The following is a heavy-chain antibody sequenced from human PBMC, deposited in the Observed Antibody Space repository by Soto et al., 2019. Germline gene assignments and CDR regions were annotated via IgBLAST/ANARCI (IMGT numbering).Heavy chain of an antibody. CDR2: IYWDDDK. V-gene: IGHV2-5*02. J-gene: IGHJ5*02. Sequence: QITLKESGPTLVKPTQTLTLTCTFSGFSLSTSGVGVGWIRQPPGKALEWLALIYWDDDKRYSPSLKSRLTITXXTXKXXVVLTMTNMDPVDTATYYCAHRYNWISTSCFTFDPWGKGTLVTVSS. D-gene: IGHD2-2*01. CDR1: GFSLSTSGVG. CDR3: AHRYNWISTSCFTFDP.